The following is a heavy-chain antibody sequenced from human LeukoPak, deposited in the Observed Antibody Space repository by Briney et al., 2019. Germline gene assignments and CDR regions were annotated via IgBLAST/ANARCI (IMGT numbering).Heavy chain of an antibody. CDR1: GFTFTSYA. J-gene: IGHJ3*02. Sequence: GGSLRLSCAASGFTFTSYALSWVRQAPGKGLECVANIKQDGSEKYYVDSVKGRFTISRDNAKNSLWLQMDSLRAEDTALYYCARDGDYYDSSGHPQAALDIWGQGTMVTVSS. V-gene: IGHV3-7*01. D-gene: IGHD3-22*01. CDR2: IKQDGSEK. CDR3: ARDGDYYDSSGHPQAALDI.